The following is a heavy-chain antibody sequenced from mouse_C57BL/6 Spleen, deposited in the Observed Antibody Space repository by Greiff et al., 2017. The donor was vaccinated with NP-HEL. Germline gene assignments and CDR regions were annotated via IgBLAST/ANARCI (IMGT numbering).Heavy chain of an antibody. J-gene: IGHJ4*01. CDR1: GFTFSDYG. D-gene: IGHD2-3*01. V-gene: IGHV5-17*01. CDR3: ASRLLGYAMDY. Sequence: DVHLVESGGGLVKPGGSLKLSCAASGFTFSDYGMHWVRQAPEKGLEWVAYISSGSSTIYYADTVKGRFTISRDNAKNTLFLQMTSLRSEDTAMYYCASRLLGYAMDYWGQGTSVTVSS. CDR2: ISSGSSTI.